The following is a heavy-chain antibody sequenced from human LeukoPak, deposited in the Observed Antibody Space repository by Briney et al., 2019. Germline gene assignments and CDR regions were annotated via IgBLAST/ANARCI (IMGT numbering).Heavy chain of an antibody. CDR3: ARDGLNNIRGVIDAFDI. V-gene: IGHV4-31*03. J-gene: IGHJ3*02. D-gene: IGHD3-10*01. Sequence: PSETLSLTCTVSGGSISSGGHCWTWIRQHPGKGLEWVGFIYYSGSTYYNPSLKSRVTISVDTSKNQFSLNLSSVTAADTAVYYCARDGLNNIRGVIDAFDIWGQGTMVTVSS. CDR2: IYYSGST. CDR1: GGSISSGGHC.